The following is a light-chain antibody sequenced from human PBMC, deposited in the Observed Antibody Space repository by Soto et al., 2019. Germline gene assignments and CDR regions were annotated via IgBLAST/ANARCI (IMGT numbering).Light chain of an antibody. J-gene: IGKJ3*01. V-gene: IGKV3-20*01. Sequence: EIVLTQSPGTLSLSPGERATLSCRASQSVSSSYLAWYQQKPGQAPRLLIYGASTRATGIPDRVSGSGSGTDFTLTISRLEPEDFAVYYCQKYGSSPFTFGPGTKVDIK. CDR3: QKYGSSPFT. CDR1: QSVSSSY. CDR2: GAS.